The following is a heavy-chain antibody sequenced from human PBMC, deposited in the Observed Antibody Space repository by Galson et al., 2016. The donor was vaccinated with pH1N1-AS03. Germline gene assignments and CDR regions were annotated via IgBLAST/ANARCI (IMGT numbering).Heavy chain of an antibody. Sequence: SLRLSCAASGFTFSRYSMNWVRQAPGKGLEWVSYISSDSTTMYYAESVRGRFTISRDNARDSLHLQMNSLRDEDTAIYYCARDGGSGGLYSFEYWGQGALVTVSS. D-gene: IGHD2-15*01. CDR2: ISSDSTTM. CDR3: ARDGGSGGLYSFEY. J-gene: IGHJ4*02. CDR1: GFTFSRYS. V-gene: IGHV3-48*02.